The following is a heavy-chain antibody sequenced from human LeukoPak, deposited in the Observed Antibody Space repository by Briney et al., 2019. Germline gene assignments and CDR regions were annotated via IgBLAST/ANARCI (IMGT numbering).Heavy chain of an antibody. V-gene: IGHV1-2*02. CDR2: INPNSGGT. Sequence: ASVKVSCKASGYTFTGYYMHWVRQAPGQGLEWMGWINPNSGGTNYAQKFQGRVTMTRDTSISTAYMELSRLRSDDTAVYYCARISTVGMATITIFDYWGQGTLVTVSS. D-gene: IGHD5-24*01. J-gene: IGHJ4*02. CDR3: ARISTVGMATITIFDY. CDR1: GYTFTGYY.